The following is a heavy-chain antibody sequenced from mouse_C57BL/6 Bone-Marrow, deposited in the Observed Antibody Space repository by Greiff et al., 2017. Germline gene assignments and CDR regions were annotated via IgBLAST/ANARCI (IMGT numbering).Heavy chain of an antibody. Sequence: QVQLQQSGPELVKPGASVKLSCKASGYTFTSYDINWVKQRPGQGLEWIGWIYPRDGSTKYNEKFKGKATLTVDTSSSTAYMEIHSLTSEDSAVYFCARDYGSSYWYFDVWGTGTTVTVSS. D-gene: IGHD1-1*01. CDR1: GYTFTSYD. CDR2: IYPRDGST. V-gene: IGHV1-85*01. CDR3: ARDYGSSYWYFDV. J-gene: IGHJ1*03.